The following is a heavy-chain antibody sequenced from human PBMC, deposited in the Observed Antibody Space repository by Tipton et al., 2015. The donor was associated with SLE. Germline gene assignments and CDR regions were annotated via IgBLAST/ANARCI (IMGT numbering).Heavy chain of an antibody. D-gene: IGHD3-16*01. CDR2: MYYSGST. CDR3: ALEGQWFGSSDH. J-gene: IGHJ5*02. V-gene: IGHV4-39*07. Sequence: TLSLTCTVSGGSISSSNYCWGWIRQPPGMGLGWIGTMYYSGSTYYTPSLKSRVTISVDTSKKQFSLKVSSVTAADTAVYYCALEGQWFGSSDHWGQGTLVTVSS. CDR1: GGSISSSNYC.